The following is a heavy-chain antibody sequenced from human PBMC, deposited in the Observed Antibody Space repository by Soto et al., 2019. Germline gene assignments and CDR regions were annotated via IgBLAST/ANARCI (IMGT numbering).Heavy chain of an antibody. CDR1: GFTFSSYA. CDR3: AKDGPTNYSSSWLGY. D-gene: IGHD6-13*01. V-gene: IGHV3-23*01. Sequence: EVQLLESGGGLVQPGGSLRLSCAASGFTFSSYAMSWVRQAPGKGLEWVSGISGSGGSTYYADSVKGRFTISRDNSKNTLYLQVNSLRAEDTAVYYCAKDGPTNYSSSWLGYWCQGTLVTVSS. CDR2: ISGSGGST. J-gene: IGHJ4*02.